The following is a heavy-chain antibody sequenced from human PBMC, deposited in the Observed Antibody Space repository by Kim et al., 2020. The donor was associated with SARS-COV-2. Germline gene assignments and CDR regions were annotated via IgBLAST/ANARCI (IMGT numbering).Heavy chain of an antibody. V-gene: IGHV4-39*01. CDR2: IYYSGST. CDR1: GGSISSSSYY. J-gene: IGHJ4*02. CDR3: VTKPYSSSPEGDY. D-gene: IGHD6-6*01. Sequence: SETLSLTCTVSGGSISSSSYYWGWIRQPPGKGLEWIGSIYYSGSTYYNPSLKSRVTISVDTSKNQFSLKLSSVTAADTAVYYCVTKPYSSSPEGDYWGQGTLVTVSS.